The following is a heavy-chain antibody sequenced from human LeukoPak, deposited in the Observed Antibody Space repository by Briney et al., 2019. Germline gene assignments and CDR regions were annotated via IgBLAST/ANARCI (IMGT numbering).Heavy chain of an antibody. V-gene: IGHV4-31*03. CDR1: GGSISSGVYY. CDR3: ARVSSSTYYYDSSGYSPFDY. Sequence: SQTLSLTCTVSGGSISSGVYYWSWIRQHPGKGLEWIGYIYYSGSTYYNPSLKSRVTISVDTSKNQFSLKLSSVTAADTAVYYCARVSSSTYYYDSSGYSPFDYWGQGTLVTVSS. CDR2: IYYSGST. D-gene: IGHD3-22*01. J-gene: IGHJ4*02.